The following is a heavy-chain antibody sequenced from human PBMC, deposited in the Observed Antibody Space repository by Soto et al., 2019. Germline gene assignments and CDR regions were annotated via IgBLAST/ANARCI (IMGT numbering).Heavy chain of an antibody. CDR2: IKQDGSEK. Sequence: GGSLRLSCAASGFTFSSYWLSWVRQAPGKGLEWVANIKQDGSEKYYVDSVKGRFTISRDNAKNSLYLQMNSLRAEDTAVYYCARDAALGYCVGGSCVAEYFQHWGQGTLVTVSS. D-gene: IGHD2-15*01. CDR1: GFTFSSYW. J-gene: IGHJ1*01. V-gene: IGHV3-7*01. CDR3: ARDAALGYCVGGSCVAEYFQH.